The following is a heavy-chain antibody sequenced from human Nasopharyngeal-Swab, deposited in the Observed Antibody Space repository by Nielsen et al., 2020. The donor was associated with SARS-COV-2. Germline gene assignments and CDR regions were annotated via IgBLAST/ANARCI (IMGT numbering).Heavy chain of an antibody. J-gene: IGHJ6*02. Sequence: WVRQAPGQRLEWMGWINAGNGNTKYSQKFQGRVTITRDTSASTAYMELSSLRSEDTAVYYCARGEVRGVIILHYYYYYGMDVWGQGTTVTVSS. V-gene: IGHV1-3*01. D-gene: IGHD3-10*01. CDR3: ARGEVRGVIILHYYYYYGMDV. CDR2: INAGNGNT.